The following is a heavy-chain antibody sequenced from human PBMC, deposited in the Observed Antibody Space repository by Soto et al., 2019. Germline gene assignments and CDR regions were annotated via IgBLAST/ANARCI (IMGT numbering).Heavy chain of an antibody. D-gene: IGHD5-18*01. CDR3: GRIASYGRAY. CDR2: IFSNDEK. J-gene: IGHJ4*02. V-gene: IGHV2-26*01. Sequence: QVTLKESGLVLVKPTETLTLTGTFSGFSLRNPRMGESWIRQPPGKALEWLAHIFSNDEKSYTTSLKSRLTVSKDTSKSQVVLTMTNMDPVDTATYYCGRIASYGRAYWGQGTLLTVSS. CDR1: GFSLRNPRMG.